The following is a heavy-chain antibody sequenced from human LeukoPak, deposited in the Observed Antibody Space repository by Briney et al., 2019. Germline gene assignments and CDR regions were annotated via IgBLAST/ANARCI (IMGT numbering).Heavy chain of an antibody. Sequence: DGGTTDYAAPVKGRFTISRDDSKSTLYLQMNSLRAEDTAVYYCARDFAVTTINCFDPWGQGTLVTVSS. V-gene: IGHV3-15*01. CDR2: DGGTT. CDR3: ARDFAVTTINCFDP. D-gene: IGHD4-17*01. J-gene: IGHJ5*02.